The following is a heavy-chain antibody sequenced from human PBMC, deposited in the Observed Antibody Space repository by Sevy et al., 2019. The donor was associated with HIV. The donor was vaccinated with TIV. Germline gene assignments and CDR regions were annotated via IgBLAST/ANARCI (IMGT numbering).Heavy chain of an antibody. CDR3: AKGSEWLSYYYYGMDV. CDR2: ISWNSGSI. CDR1: GFTFDDYA. D-gene: IGHD3-3*01. V-gene: IGHV3-9*01. J-gene: IGHJ6*02. Sequence: GGSLRLSCAASGFTFDDYAMHWDRQAPGKGLEWVSGISWNSGSIGYADSVKGRFTISRDNAKNSLYLQMNSLRAEDTALYYCAKGSEWLSYYYYGMDVWGQGTTVTVSS.